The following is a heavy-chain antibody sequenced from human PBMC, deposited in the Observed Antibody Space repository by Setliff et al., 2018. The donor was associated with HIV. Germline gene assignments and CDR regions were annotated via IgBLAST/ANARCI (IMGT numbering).Heavy chain of an antibody. J-gene: IGHJ4*02. CDR3: AREGRQQLANSFDY. D-gene: IGHD6-13*01. CDR2: VIPIFDKT. CDR1: GGTFSNYA. V-gene: IGHV1-69*13. Sequence: SVKVSCKSSGGTFSNYAFSWVRQAPAQGLEWMGGVIPIFDKTTYAQKFQGRVTITADESTSTAYMELSSLRSEDTAVYYCAREGRQQLANSFDYWGQGTLVTVSS.